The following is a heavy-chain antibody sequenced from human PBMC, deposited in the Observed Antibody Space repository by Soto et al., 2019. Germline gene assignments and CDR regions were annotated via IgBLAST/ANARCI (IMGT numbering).Heavy chain of an antibody. CDR3: ARDLGGPLSEHYYLMDV. D-gene: IGHD3-16*01. J-gene: IGHJ6*02. CDR2: INPNSGGT. V-gene: IGHV1-2*04. CDR1: GYTFTGYY. Sequence: GASVKVSCKASGYTFTGYYMHWVRQAPGQGLEWMGWINPNSGGTNYAQKFQGWVTMTGDTSISTAYMELSRLRSDDTAVYYCARDLGGPLSEHYYLMDVWGQGTTVTVSS.